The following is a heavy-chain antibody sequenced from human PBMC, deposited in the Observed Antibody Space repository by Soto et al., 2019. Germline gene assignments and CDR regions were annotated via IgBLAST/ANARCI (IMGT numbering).Heavy chain of an antibody. CDR3: AARPLGYSAYGSQR. D-gene: IGHD5-12*01. CDR1: GFTFSDTW. J-gene: IGHJ4*02. V-gene: IGHV3-15*01. CDR2: IKTKTDGGTT. Sequence: EVQLVESGGGLVKPGGSLRLSCAASGFTFSDTWMNWVRQAPGKGLEWVGRIKTKTDGGTTEYAAPEKDRFTIARDDSQNTLYLQMSSLKIEHTAVDYCAARPLGYSAYGSQRWGQGTLVTVSS.